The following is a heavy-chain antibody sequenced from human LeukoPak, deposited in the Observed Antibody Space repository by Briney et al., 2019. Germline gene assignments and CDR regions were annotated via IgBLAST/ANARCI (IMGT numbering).Heavy chain of an antibody. J-gene: IGHJ3*02. CDR1: GGSFSGYY. CDR3: ARDPTSVSVYAFDI. D-gene: IGHD1-14*01. V-gene: IGHV4-34*01. CDR2: IKHGGST. Sequence: SETLSLTCAVYGGSFSGYYWSWIRQPPGKGLEWIGEIKHGGSTNYNPSLKSRVTISVDTSKNQFSLKLSSVTAADTAVYYCARDPTSVSVYAFDIWGQGTMVTVSS.